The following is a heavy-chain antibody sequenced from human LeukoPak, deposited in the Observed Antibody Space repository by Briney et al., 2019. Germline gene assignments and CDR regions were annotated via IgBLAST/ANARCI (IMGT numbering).Heavy chain of an antibody. CDR1: GFTFSSYG. CDR2: IPYDGSNK. D-gene: IGHD3-10*01. CDR3: AKNLVVRGVITSYGMDV. V-gene: IGHV3-30*18. J-gene: IGHJ6*02. Sequence: GGSLRLSCAASGFTFSSYGMHWVRQAPGKGLEWVAVIPYDGSNKYYADSVKGRFTISRDNSKNTLYLQMNSLRAEDTAVYYCAKNLVVRGVITSYGMDVWGQGTTVTVSS.